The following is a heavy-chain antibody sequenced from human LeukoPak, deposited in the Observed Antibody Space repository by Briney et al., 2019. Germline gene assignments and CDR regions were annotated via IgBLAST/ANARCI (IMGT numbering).Heavy chain of an antibody. CDR1: GGSISSSSYY. CDR3: ARGVSYYYDSSGSYYFGY. CDR2: IYYSGST. D-gene: IGHD3-22*01. J-gene: IGHJ4*02. Sequence: SETLSLTCTVSGGSISSSSYYWGWIRQPPGKGLEWIGYIYYSGSTNYNPSLKSRVTISIDTSKNQFSLKLSSVTAADTAVYYCARGVSYYYDSSGSYYFGYWGQGTLVTVSS. V-gene: IGHV4-61*05.